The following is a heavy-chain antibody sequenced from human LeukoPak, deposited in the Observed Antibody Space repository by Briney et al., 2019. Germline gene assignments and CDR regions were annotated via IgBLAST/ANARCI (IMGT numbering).Heavy chain of an antibody. CDR3: ARLSTVIIFDY. V-gene: IGHV4-38-2*01. Sequence: PSETLSLTCAVSGYSISSGYYWGWIRQPPGKGLEWIGSIYHSGSTYYNPSLKSRVTISVDTSKNQFSLKLSSVTAADTAVYYCARLSTVIIFDYWRQGTLVTVSS. J-gene: IGHJ4*02. CDR1: GYSISSGYY. CDR2: IYHSGST. D-gene: IGHD4-11*01.